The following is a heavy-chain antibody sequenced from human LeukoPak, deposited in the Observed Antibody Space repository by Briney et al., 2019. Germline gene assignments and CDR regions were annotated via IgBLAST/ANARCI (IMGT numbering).Heavy chain of an antibody. CDR3: AKDRSSGPHYYYGMDV. Sequence: GGSLRLSCAASGFTFSSYCIHWIRQAPGKGLEWIAVISYLGDDQFYAESVKGRFTISRDNSKKTVFLQMNSLRGEDTAIYYCAKDRSSGPHYYYGMDVWGQGTTVIVSS. CDR2: ISYLGDDQ. J-gene: IGHJ6*02. V-gene: IGHV3-30*18. CDR1: GFTFSSYC. D-gene: IGHD6-25*01.